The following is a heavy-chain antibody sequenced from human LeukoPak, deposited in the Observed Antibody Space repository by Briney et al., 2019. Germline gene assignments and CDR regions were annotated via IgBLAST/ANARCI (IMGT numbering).Heavy chain of an antibody. CDR2: ISSSSSTI. V-gene: IGHV3-48*04. Sequence: PGGSLRLSCAASGLTFSSYSMNWVRQAPGKGLEWVSYISSSSSTIYYADSVKGRFTISRDNAKNSLYLQMNSLRAEDTAVYYSARSRLGYCSGGSCYDDYYYYYMDVWGKGTTVTVSS. D-gene: IGHD2-15*01. CDR1: GLTFSSYS. J-gene: IGHJ6*03. CDR3: ARSRLGYCSGGSCYDDYYYYYMDV.